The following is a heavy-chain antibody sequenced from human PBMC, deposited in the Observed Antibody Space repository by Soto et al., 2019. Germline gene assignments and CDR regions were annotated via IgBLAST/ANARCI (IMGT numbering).Heavy chain of an antibody. Sequence: GGSLRLSCAASGFSLRNYDIHWVRQATGKGLEWVSGIGIVGDTYYPGSVKGRFTISRENAKNSLYLQMNSLTVGDTAVYFCARDREGGAFDIWGQGTMVTVSS. CDR3: ARDREGGAFDI. D-gene: IGHD2-15*01. V-gene: IGHV3-13*01. CDR1: GFSLRNYD. J-gene: IGHJ3*02. CDR2: IGIVGDT.